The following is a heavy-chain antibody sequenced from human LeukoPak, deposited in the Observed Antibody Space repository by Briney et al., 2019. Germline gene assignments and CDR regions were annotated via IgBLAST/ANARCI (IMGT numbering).Heavy chain of an antibody. D-gene: IGHD1-26*01. CDR3: AKDGGRELLRGPDY. V-gene: IGHV3-23*01. J-gene: IGHJ4*02. CDR2: ISGSGGST. CDR1: GFTFSSYA. Sequence: PGGSLRLSCAASGFTFSSYAMSWVRQAPGKGLEWVSAISGSGGSTYYADSVKGRFTISRDNSKNTLYLQMNSLRAEDTAVYYCAKDGGRELLRGPDYWGQGTLVTVSS.